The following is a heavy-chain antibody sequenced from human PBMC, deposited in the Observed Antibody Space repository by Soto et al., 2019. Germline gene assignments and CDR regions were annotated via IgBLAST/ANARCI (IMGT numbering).Heavy chain of an antibody. D-gene: IGHD3-3*01. V-gene: IGHV3-23*01. J-gene: IGHJ5*02. Sequence: EVQLLESGGGLVQPGGSLRLSCAASGFTFSSYVMSWVRQAPGKGLEWVSAISGSGGSTYYADSVKGRFTISRDNSKNTLYLQMNSLRAEDTAVYYCAKDDYDFWSGDWFDPWGQGTLVTVSS. CDR2: ISGSGGST. CDR1: GFTFSSYV. CDR3: AKDDYDFWSGDWFDP.